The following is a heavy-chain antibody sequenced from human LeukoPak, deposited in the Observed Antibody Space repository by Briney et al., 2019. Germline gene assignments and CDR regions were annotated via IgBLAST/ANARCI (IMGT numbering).Heavy chain of an antibody. CDR2: ISYDGSNK. CDR1: GFTFSSYA. D-gene: IGHD3-22*01. Sequence: GRSLRLSCAASGFTFSSYAMHWVRQAPGKGLEWVAVISYDGSNKYYADSVKGRFTISRDNSKNTLYLQMNSLRAEDTAVYYCAREGMNYYDSSGWFDYWGQGILVTVSS. CDR3: AREGMNYYDSSGWFDY. J-gene: IGHJ4*02. V-gene: IGHV3-30-3*01.